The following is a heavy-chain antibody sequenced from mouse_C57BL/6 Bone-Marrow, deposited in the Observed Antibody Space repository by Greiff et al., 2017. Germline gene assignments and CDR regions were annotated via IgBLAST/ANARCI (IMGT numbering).Heavy chain of an antibody. Sequence: VQLQQSGAELVRPGTSVKVSCKASGYAFTNYLIEWVKQRPGQGLEWIGVINPGSGGTNYNEKFKGKATLTADKSSSTAYMQLSSLTSEVSAVYFCARFGYYGGYFGGWGTGTTVTVSS. V-gene: IGHV1-54*01. D-gene: IGHD2-3*01. CDR3: ARFGYYGGYFGG. J-gene: IGHJ1*03. CDR1: GYAFTNYL. CDR2: INPGSGGT.